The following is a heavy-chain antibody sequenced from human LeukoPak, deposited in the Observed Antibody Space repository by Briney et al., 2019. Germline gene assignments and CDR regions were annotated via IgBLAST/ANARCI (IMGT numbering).Heavy chain of an antibody. Sequence: ASVKVSCKASGYTFTGYYMHRVRQAPGQGLEWMGWINPNSGGTNYAQKFQGRVTMTRDTSISTAYMELSRLRSDDTAVYYCARGGVDIVATIRGSYFDYWGQGTLVTVSS. CDR1: GYTFTGYY. D-gene: IGHD5-12*01. CDR2: INPNSGGT. V-gene: IGHV1-2*02. J-gene: IGHJ4*02. CDR3: ARGGVDIVATIRGSYFDY.